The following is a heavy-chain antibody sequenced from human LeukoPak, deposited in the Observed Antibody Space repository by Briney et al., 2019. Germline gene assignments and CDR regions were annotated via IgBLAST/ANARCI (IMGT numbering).Heavy chain of an antibody. CDR1: GDSVSNSIAT. J-gene: IGHJ4*02. V-gene: IGHV6-1*01. CDR2: TYYRSRWGN. D-gene: IGHD3-10*01. Sequence: SQTLSLTCAISGDSVSNSIATWNWVRQSPSRGLEWLGRTYYRSRWGNDYAISVKGRITINPDASRNHFSLQLNSVTPEDTAVYYCVRDSDDYYWALDFWGQGTPVTVSS. CDR3: VRDSDDYYWALDF.